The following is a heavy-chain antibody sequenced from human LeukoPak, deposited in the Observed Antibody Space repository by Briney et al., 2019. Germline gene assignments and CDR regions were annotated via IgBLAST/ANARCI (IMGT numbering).Heavy chain of an antibody. V-gene: IGHV3-11*01. CDR1: GFTFSDYY. Sequence: GGSLRLSCAASGFTFSDYYMSWIRQAPGKGLEWVSYISSSGSTIYYADSVKGRVTISRDNAKNSLYLEMNSLRAEDTAVYYCARSVEDAFDIWRQGTMVTVSS. J-gene: IGHJ3*02. D-gene: IGHD3-3*01. CDR2: ISSSGSTI. CDR3: ARSVEDAFDI.